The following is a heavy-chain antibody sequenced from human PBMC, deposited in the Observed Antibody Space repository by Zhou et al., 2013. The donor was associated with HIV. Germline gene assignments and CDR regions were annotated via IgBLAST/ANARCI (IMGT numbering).Heavy chain of an antibody. V-gene: IGHV1-69*04. Sequence: QVQLVQSGAEVKKPGSSVKVSCKASGGTFSSYAISWVRQAPGQGLEWMGRIIPILGIANYAQKFQGRVTIIADKSTNTVYMDLSGLRFEDTAIYYCARDRGTVAGTFFFYMDVWGKGTTVTVSS. CDR2: IIPILGIA. CDR3: ARDRGTVAGTFFFYMDV. D-gene: IGHD6-19*01. J-gene: IGHJ6*03. CDR1: GGTFSSYA.